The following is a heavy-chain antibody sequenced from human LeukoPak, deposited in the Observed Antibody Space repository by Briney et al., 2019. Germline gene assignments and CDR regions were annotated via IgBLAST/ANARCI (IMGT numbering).Heavy chain of an antibody. J-gene: IGHJ4*02. CDR2: IIPIFGTG. CDR3: AREYCSSIRCRPRFDY. D-gene: IGHD2-2*01. Sequence: SVKVSCKASGGTFSSYAISWVRQAPGQGLEWMGGIIPIFGTGNYAQKFQGRVTITADESTSTAYMELSSLRYEDTAVYYCAREYCSSIRCRPRFDYWGQGTLVTVSS. V-gene: IGHV1-69*13. CDR1: GGTFSSYA.